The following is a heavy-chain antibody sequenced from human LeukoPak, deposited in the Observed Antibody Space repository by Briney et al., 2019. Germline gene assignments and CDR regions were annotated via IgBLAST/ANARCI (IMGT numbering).Heavy chain of an antibody. J-gene: IGHJ4*02. CDR3: ARGHTAMAY. V-gene: IGHV4-34*01. CDR2: INHSGIT. CDR1: GGSFSGYY. D-gene: IGHD5-18*01. Sequence: SETLSLTCAVYGGSFSGYYWSWIRQPPGKGLEWIGEINHSGITNYNPSLKSRVTISVDTSKNQFSLKLSSVTAADTAVYYCARGHTAMAYWGQGTLVTVSS.